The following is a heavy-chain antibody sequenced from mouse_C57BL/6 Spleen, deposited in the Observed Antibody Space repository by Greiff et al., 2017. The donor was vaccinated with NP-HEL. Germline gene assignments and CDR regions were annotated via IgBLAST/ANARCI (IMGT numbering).Heavy chain of an antibody. J-gene: IGHJ1*03. CDR3: ASRTTHWYFDV. CDR2: ISSGSSTI. Sequence: EVQRVESGGGLVKPGGSLKLSCAASGFTFSDYGMHWVRQAPEKGLEWVAYISSGSSTIYYADTVKGRFTISRDNAKNTLFLPMTSLMSDDTSMYYCASRTTHWYFDVWGTGTPVTVSS. CDR1: GFTFSDYG. D-gene: IGHD5-5*01. V-gene: IGHV5-17*01.